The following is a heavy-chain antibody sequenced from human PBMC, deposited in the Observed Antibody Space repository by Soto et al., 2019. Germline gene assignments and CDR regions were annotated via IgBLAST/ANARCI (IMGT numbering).Heavy chain of an antibody. J-gene: IGHJ6*02. Sequence: EASVKVSCKASGYTFTSYYMHWVRQAPGQGLEWMGIINPSGGSTSYAQKFQGRVTMTRDTSTSTVYMELSSLRSEDTAVYYCARDRRGVRGVIMPPGRYYYYGMDVWGQGTTVTVSS. D-gene: IGHD3-10*01. CDR3: ARDRRGVRGVIMPPGRYYYYGMDV. CDR2: INPSGGST. CDR1: GYTFTSYY. V-gene: IGHV1-46*01.